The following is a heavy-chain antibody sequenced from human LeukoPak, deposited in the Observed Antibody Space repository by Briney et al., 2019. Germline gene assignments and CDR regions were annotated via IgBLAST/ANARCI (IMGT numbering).Heavy chain of an antibody. CDR3: ARQKFSGYCSGGSCPFDP. J-gene: IGHJ5*02. CDR1: GYSFTSYW. CDR2: IYPGDSDN. Sequence: PGESLKISCKGSGYSFTSYWIGWLRQMPGKGLEWTGIIYPGDSDNRYSPSFQGQVTISADKSISTAYLQWSSLKATDTAMYYCARQKFSGYCSGGSCPFDPWGQGTLVTVSS. D-gene: IGHD2-15*01. V-gene: IGHV5-51*01.